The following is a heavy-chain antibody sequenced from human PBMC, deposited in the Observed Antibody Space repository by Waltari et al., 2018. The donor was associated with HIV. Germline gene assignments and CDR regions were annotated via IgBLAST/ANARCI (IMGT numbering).Heavy chain of an antibody. CDR2: ISWNSGTI. CDR3: AKDKRSGYGGNSVWYFDL. J-gene: IGHJ2*01. Sequence: EVQLVESGGGLVQPGRSLSLSCAASGFPFDDYAMHWVRQAPGKGLEWVSGISWNSGTIGYADSVKGRFTISRDNAKNSLYLQMNSLRAEDTALYYCAKDKRSGYGGNSVWYFDLWGRGTLVTVSS. V-gene: IGHV3-9*01. D-gene: IGHD4-17*01. CDR1: GFPFDDYA.